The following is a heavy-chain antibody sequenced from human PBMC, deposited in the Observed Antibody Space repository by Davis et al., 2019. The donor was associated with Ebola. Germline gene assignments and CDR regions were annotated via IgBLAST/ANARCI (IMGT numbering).Heavy chain of an antibody. J-gene: IGHJ5*02. CDR3: AKDDGPRRLADP. Sequence: GESLKISCAASGLTFSNYWMTWIRQAPGKGPEWVATIKPDGSEKYYVDSVKGRFTISRDNSKNTVYLQLNILRPEDTAVYNCAKDDGPRRLADPWGQGTLVTVSS. D-gene: IGHD5-24*01. CDR2: IKPDGSEK. V-gene: IGHV3-7*01. CDR1: GLTFSNYW.